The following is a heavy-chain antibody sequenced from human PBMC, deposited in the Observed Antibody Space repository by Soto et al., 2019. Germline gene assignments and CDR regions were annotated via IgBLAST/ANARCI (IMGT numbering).Heavy chain of an antibody. Sequence: ASVKVSCKASGYTFTSYYMHWVRQAPGQGLEWMGIINPSGGSTSYAQKFQGRVTMTRDTSTSTVYMELSSLRSEDTAVYYCARDLRFQRSYRTYYFDYWGRGTLVTVSS. CDR3: ARDLRFQRSYRTYYFDY. V-gene: IGHV1-46*01. CDR1: GYTFTSYY. D-gene: IGHD1-26*01. J-gene: IGHJ4*02. CDR2: INPSGGST.